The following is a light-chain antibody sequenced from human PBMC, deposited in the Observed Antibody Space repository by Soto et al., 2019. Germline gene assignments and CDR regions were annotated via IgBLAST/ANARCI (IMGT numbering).Light chain of an antibody. J-gene: IGLJ1*01. CDR2: DVG. CDR3: NSYREDHPRFYV. CDR1: HSDIGNYNY. V-gene: IGLV2-14*03. Sequence: QSALTQPTSLSGSPGQSITISCTGTHSDIGNYNYVSWYQHLPGKAPKLMIYDVGSRPSGVSSRFSGSKSGNTASLAISGLQAEDEADYYCNSYREDHPRFYVFGTGTEVTVL.